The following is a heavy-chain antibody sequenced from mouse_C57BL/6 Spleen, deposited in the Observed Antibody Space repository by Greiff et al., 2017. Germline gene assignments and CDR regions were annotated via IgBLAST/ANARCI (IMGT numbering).Heavy chain of an antibody. CDR1: GFNIKDYY. J-gene: IGHJ2*01. Sequence: EVQLVESGAELVKPGASVKLSCTASGFNIKDYYMHWVKQRTEQGLEWIGRIDPEDGETKYAPKFQGKATITADTSSNTAYLQLSSLTSEDSAVDYCARWANLEDYFDYWGQGTTLTVSS. CDR3: ARWANLEDYFDY. V-gene: IGHV14-2*01. CDR2: IDPEDGET.